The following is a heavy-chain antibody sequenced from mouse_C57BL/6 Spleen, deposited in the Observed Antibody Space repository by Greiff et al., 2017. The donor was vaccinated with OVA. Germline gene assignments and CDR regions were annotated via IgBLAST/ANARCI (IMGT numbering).Heavy chain of an antibody. V-gene: IGHV14-2*01. CDR3: AGDYSNSRYFDV. CDR2: IDPEDGET. Sequence: EVQLQQSGAELVKPGASVKLSCTASGFNIKDYYMHWVKQRTEQGLEWIGRIDPEDGETKYAPKFQGKATITADTSSNTAYLQLSSLTSEDTADSYCAGDYSNSRYFDVWGTGTTVTVSS. CDR1: GFNIKDYY. J-gene: IGHJ1*03. D-gene: IGHD2-5*01.